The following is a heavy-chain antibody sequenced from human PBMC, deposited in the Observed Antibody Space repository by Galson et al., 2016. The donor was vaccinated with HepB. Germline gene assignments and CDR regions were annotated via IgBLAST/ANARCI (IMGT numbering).Heavy chain of an antibody. CDR2: TSYDGSEK. Sequence: SLRLSCATSGFTFSTYGMHWVRQAPGKGLEWVAVTSYDGSEKNYADSVKGRFTISRDNSKNTLSLQMNSLRAGDTAVYYCAKGESGWYHYRMDVWGQGTTVTVSS. D-gene: IGHD6-19*01. V-gene: IGHV3-30*18. CDR1: GFTFSTYG. CDR3: AKGESGWYHYRMDV. J-gene: IGHJ6*02.